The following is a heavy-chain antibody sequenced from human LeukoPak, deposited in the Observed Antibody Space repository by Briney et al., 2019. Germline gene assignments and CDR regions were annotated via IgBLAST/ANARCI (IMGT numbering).Heavy chain of an antibody. CDR3: GSSPYVWGIDH. V-gene: IGHV3-53*01. CDR1: GFTVSNNY. Sequence: GGSLRLSCAASGFTVSNNYMSWVRQAPGKGLEWVSIIYSGGSTCYADSVKGRFTISRYNSKNTLHLQMKSLRADDTAVYYCGSSPYVWGIDHWGQGTPVTVSS. J-gene: IGHJ4*02. D-gene: IGHD3-16*01. CDR2: IYSGGST.